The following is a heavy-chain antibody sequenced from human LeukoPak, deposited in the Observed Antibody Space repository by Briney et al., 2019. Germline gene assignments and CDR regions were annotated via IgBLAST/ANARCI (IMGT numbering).Heavy chain of an antibody. CDR2: ISSSGSTI. Sequence: GGSLRLSCAASGFTFSDYYMSWLRQAPGKGLKGVSYISSSGSTIYYADSVKGRFTISRDNAKNSLYLQMNSLRAEDTAVYYCARGTGDGYNLGDFDYWGQGTLVTVSS. V-gene: IGHV3-11*01. D-gene: IGHD5-24*01. CDR3: ARGTGDGYNLGDFDY. J-gene: IGHJ4*02. CDR1: GFTFSDYY.